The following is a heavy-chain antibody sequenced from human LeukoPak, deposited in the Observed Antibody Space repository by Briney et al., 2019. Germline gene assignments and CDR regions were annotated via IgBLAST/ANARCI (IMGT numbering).Heavy chain of an antibody. D-gene: IGHD3-10*01. CDR1: GYTFTSYG. CDR3: ARDLFTMVRGVMSAFDI. V-gene: IGHV1-18*01. Sequence: GASVKVSCKASGYTFTSYGISWVRQAPGQGLEWMGWISAYNGNTNYAQKLQGRVTMTTDTSTSTAYMELRSLRSDDTAVYYCARDLFTMVRGVMSAFDIWGQGTMVTVSS. CDR2: ISAYNGNT. J-gene: IGHJ3*02.